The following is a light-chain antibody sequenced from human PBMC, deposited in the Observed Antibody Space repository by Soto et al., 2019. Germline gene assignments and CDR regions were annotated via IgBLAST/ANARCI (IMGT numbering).Light chain of an antibody. V-gene: IGKV2-30*01. Sequence: EVVMPQSPLSLPVTLGQPASISCRSSQGLAFSDGNTYLHWFQQRPGQSPRRLIYKVSNRDAGVPDRFSGSGSGTDFTLKISRVEAEDVGVYYCVQGTYWPLTFGGGTKVDIK. CDR2: KVS. J-gene: IGKJ4*01. CDR1: QGLAFSDGNTY. CDR3: VQGTYWPLT.